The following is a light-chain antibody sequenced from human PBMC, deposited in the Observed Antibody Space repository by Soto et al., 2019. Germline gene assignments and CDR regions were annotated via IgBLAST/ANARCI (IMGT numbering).Light chain of an antibody. CDR3: QQYSASPRT. V-gene: IGKV3-15*01. Sequence: ELVLTQSPATLSVSPVERATFSCRASQSVSSNLSWYQQKLGQAPRLLIYGASTRATGIPARFSGSGSGTDFTLTISRLEPEDFAVYYCQQYSASPRTFGQGTKVDI. CDR2: GAS. CDR1: QSVSSN. J-gene: IGKJ1*01.